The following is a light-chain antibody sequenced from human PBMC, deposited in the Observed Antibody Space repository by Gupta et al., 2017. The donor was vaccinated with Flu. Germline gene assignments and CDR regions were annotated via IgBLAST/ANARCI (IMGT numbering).Light chain of an antibody. CDR3: LLYYGGADV. CDR1: TGAVNSGYN. Sequence: QPVVTQEPSLTVSPGGTVTLTCASSTGAVNSGYNPNWIQQKPGQTPRARIFGASNKYSWTPARFSGSLLGGKAAMTLSGVQPEDEAEYYCLLYYGGADVFGTGTKVTVL. V-gene: IGLV7-43*01. J-gene: IGLJ1*01. CDR2: GAS.